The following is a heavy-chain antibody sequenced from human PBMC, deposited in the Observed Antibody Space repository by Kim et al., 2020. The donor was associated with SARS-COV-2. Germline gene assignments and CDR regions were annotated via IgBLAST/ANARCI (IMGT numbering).Heavy chain of an antibody. D-gene: IGHD1-26*01. Sequence: SETMSLTCTVSGGSISSYYWSWIRQPPGKGLEWIGYIYYSGSTNYNPSLKSRVTISVDTSKNQFSLKLSSVTAADTAVYYCARLGRQEDYWGQGTLVTVSS. CDR1: GGSISSYY. J-gene: IGHJ4*02. CDR2: IYYSGST. CDR3: ARLGRQEDY. V-gene: IGHV4-59*08.